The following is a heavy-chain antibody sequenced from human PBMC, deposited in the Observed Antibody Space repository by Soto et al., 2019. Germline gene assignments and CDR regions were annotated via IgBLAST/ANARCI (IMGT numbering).Heavy chain of an antibody. V-gene: IGHV6-1*01. CDR3: ERGVAGSGFDL. J-gene: IGHJ4*02. CDR2: TYYRSNWRH. Sequence: SQTLSLTCAISGDSVSSNTAAWNWIRSSPSRGLEWLGRTYYRSNWRHDYAVSVKSRITVNPDTYKNHFSLQLNSVTPDDTAVHYCERGVAGSGFDLWGQGTLVTVSS. CDR1: GDSVSSNTAA. D-gene: IGHD6-19*01.